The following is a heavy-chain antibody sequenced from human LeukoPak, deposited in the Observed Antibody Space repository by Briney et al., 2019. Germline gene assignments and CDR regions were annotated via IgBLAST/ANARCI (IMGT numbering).Heavy chain of an antibody. CDR3: ARLYYDFWSGYYTGSIFDY. V-gene: IGHV4-38-2*01. CDR1: GYSISSGYY. Sequence: SETLSLTCAVSGYSISSGYYWGWIRQPSGKGLEWIGSIYHSGSTYYNPSLKSRVTISVDTSKNQFSLKLSSVTAADTAVYYCARLYYDFWSGYYTGSIFDYWGQGTLVTVSS. CDR2: IYHSGST. D-gene: IGHD3-3*01. J-gene: IGHJ4*02.